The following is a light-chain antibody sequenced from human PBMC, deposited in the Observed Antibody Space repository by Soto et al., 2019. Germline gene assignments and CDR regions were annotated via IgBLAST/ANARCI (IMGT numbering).Light chain of an antibody. Sequence: AIRMTQSPSSLSASTGDRVTLSCLASQGISSYLAWHQKKPGKAPKLLIYAASTLQSGVPSRFSGSGSGTDFTLTISCLQSEDFATYYCQQYYSYPRAFGQGTKVDIK. V-gene: IGKV1-8*01. J-gene: IGKJ1*01. CDR2: AAS. CDR1: QGISSY. CDR3: QQYYSYPRA.